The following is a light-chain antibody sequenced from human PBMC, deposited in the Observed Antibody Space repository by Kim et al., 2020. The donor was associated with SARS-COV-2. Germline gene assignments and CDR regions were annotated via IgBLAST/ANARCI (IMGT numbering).Light chain of an antibody. CDR1: QSISSH. V-gene: IGKV1-39*01. CDR3: QQGYSSPQIT. J-gene: IGKJ5*01. Sequence: SVGDSVIITRRRSQSISSHLNWYQQKPGKAPKLLIFAASSLQSGVPSRFSGSGSGTDFTLTITTLQPEDFATYYWQQGYSSPQITFGQGTRLEIK. CDR2: AAS.